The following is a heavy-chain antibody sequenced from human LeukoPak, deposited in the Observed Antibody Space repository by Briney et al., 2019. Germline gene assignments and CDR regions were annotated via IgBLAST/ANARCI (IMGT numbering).Heavy chain of an antibody. D-gene: IGHD5-18*01. CDR3: AKGYSHPDY. CDR2: ISPDGST. CDR1: GDSISSDAYY. Sequence: SETLSLTCSVSGDSISSDAYYWSWIRQPAGKGLEWIGRISPDGSTNYNPSLKSRVTISVDTSKNLFSLNLRSVTAADTAVYYCAKGYSHPDYWGRGTLVTVSS. V-gene: IGHV4-61*02. J-gene: IGHJ4*02.